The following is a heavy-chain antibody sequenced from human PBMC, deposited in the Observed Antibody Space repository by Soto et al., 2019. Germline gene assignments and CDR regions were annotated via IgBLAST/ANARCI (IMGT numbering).Heavy chain of an antibody. J-gene: IGHJ6*02. Sequence: GASVKVSCKASGYTFTSYAMHWVRQAPGQRLEWMGWINAGNGNTKYSQKFQGRVTITRDTSASTAYMELSSLRSEDTAVYYCARVGVFIAARLRGYYYYGMDVWGQGTTVTVSS. CDR1: GYTFTSYA. CDR2: INAGNGNT. CDR3: ARVGVFIAARLRGYYYYGMDV. D-gene: IGHD6-6*01. V-gene: IGHV1-3*01.